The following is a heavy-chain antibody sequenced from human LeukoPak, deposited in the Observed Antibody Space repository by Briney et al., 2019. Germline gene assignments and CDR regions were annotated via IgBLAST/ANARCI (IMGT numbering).Heavy chain of an antibody. Sequence: PGGSLRLSCAASGFTVSSNYMSWVRQAPGKGLEWVSYVSSSGNIIYYADSVKGRFTISRDNAKNSLYLQMNSLRAEDTAVDYCARILAGSSGWYGGFDYWGQGTLVTVSS. CDR3: ARILAGSSGWYGGFDY. CDR1: GFTVSSNY. CDR2: VSSSGNII. D-gene: IGHD6-19*01. V-gene: IGHV3-11*04. J-gene: IGHJ4*02.